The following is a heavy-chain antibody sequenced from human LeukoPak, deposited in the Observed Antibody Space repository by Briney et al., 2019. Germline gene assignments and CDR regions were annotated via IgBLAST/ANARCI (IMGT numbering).Heavy chain of an antibody. CDR2: ISGDGGST. D-gene: IGHD3-16*02. CDR1: GFTFDDYA. J-gene: IGHJ4*02. V-gene: IGHV3-43*02. Sequence: GGSLRLSCAASGFTFDDYAMHWVRQAPGKGLEWVSLISGDGGSTYYADSVKCRFTISRDNSKNSLYLQMNSLRTEDTALYYCAKDTWGYYDYVWGSYRPNYFDYWGQGTLVTVSS. CDR3: AKDTWGYYDYVWGSYRPNYFDY.